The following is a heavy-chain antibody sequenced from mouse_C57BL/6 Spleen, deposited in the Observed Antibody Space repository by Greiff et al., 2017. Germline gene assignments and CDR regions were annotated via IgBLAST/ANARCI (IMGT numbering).Heavy chain of an antibody. CDR2: IRLKSDNYAT. CDR1: GFTFSNYW. V-gene: IGHV6-3*01. Sequence: EVKLEESGGGLVQPGGSMKLSCVASGFTFSNYWMNWVRQSPETGLEWVAQIRLKSDNYATHYAESVKGRFTISRDDSKSSVYLQMNNLRAEDTGIYYCTGDLYYYGSSYLYFDVWGTGTTVTVSS. J-gene: IGHJ1*03. D-gene: IGHD1-1*01. CDR3: TGDLYYYGSSYLYFDV.